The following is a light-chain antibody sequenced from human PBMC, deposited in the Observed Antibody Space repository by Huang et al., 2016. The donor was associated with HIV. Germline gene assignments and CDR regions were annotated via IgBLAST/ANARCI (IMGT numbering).Light chain of an antibody. Sequence: DIQMTQSPSSLSASVGDRVTITCRASQGISNSLAWYQQKPGKAPKLLLYAASRLKSGVPARFSGSGAGTDYTLTISSLQPADFATYYCQQYYSTPPITFGRGTRLEIK. J-gene: IGKJ5*01. CDR1: QGISNS. V-gene: IGKV1-NL1*01. CDR3: QQYYSTPPIT. CDR2: AAS.